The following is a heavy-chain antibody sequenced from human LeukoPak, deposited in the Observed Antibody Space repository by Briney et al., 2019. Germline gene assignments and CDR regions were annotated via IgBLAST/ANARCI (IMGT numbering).Heavy chain of an antibody. D-gene: IGHD3-10*01. V-gene: IGHV3-23*01. CDR2: ISGSGGST. CDR3: AKDRGSRPLAEAYYFDY. CDR1: GFTFSSYA. Sequence: GGSLRLSCAASGFTFSSYAMSWVRQAPGKGLEWVSAISGSGGSTYYADSVKGRFTISRDNSKNTLYLQMNSLRAEDTAVYYCAKDRGSRPLAEAYYFDYWGQETLVTVSS. J-gene: IGHJ4*02.